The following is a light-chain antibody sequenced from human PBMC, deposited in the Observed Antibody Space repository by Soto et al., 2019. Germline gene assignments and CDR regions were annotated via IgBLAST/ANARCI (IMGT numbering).Light chain of an antibody. CDR1: SSDVCDYKF. CDR2: EAS. Sequence: QSVLTQPPSASGSPGQSVTISCTGTSSDVCDYKFVSWYQQHPGKAPKLLIYEASRRPSGVPDRFSGSKSGNTASLTVSGLQAEDEADYYCSSYAGNNNVVFGGGTKVTVL. CDR3: SSYAGNNNVV. V-gene: IGLV2-8*01. J-gene: IGLJ2*01.